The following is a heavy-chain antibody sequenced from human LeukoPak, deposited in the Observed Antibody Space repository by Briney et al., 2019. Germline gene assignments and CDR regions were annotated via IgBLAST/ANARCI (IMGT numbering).Heavy chain of an antibody. CDR3: AKESNGRRFDFDY. Sequence: PGGSLRLSCAASRFTFNSYAMSWVRQAPGKGLEWVSVIGGSNGITFYVGSVKGRFTISRDDSKNTLYLQMNSLRVEDTALYYCAKESNGRRFDFDYWGQGTLATVSS. J-gene: IGHJ4*02. D-gene: IGHD1-26*01. CDR1: RFTFNSYA. V-gene: IGHV3-23*01. CDR2: IGGSNGIT.